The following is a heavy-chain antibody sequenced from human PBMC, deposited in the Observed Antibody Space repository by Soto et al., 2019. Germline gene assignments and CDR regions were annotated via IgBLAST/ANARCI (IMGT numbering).Heavy chain of an antibody. J-gene: IGHJ6*03. CDR3: AGRDCSGTNCYYLDYYYMDV. CDR2: IYYSGST. CDR1: GGSFSSYY. D-gene: IGHD2-2*01. Sequence: QVQLQESGPGLVRPSETLSLTCTVSGGSFSSYYWTWIRQSPGKGLEWIGYIYYSGSTDYNPSLMVRLFISIDTSKNQFSLRLNSMTAADTAVYYCAGRDCSGTNCYYLDYYYMDVWGKGTTVTVSS. V-gene: IGHV4-59*08.